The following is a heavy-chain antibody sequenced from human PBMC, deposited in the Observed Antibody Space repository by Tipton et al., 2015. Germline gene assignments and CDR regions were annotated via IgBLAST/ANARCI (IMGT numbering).Heavy chain of an antibody. CDR1: GFTLSNYW. CDR2: IGYDGHDK. Sequence: SLRLSCAASGFTLSNYWMTWVRQAPGKGLEWVAIIGYDGHDKYYADSVKGRFTISTDNSKNTLYLQMNSLRAEDTAVYYCAKVARRGHSQLRPDYFDSWGQGTLVTVSS. CDR3: AKVARRGHSQLRPDYFDS. D-gene: IGHD5-18*01. V-gene: IGHV3-33*06. J-gene: IGHJ4*02.